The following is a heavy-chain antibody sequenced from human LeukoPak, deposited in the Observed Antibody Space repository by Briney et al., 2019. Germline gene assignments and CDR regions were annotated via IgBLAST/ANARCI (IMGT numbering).Heavy chain of an antibody. D-gene: IGHD6-19*01. CDR3: ARAVRPLAVAWNWFDP. CDR2: INPNSGGT. Sequence: ASVKVSCKASGYTFTGYYMHWVRQAPGQGLEWMGWINPNSGGTNYAQKFQGRVTMTRDTSISTAYMELSRLRSDDTAVYYCARAVRPLAVAWNWFDPWGQGTLVTVSS. V-gene: IGHV1-2*02. J-gene: IGHJ5*02. CDR1: GYTFTGYY.